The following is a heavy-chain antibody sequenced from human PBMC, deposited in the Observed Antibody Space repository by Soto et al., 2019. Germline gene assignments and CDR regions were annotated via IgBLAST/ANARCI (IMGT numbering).Heavy chain of an antibody. J-gene: IGHJ6*03. CDR1: GGSISSSSYY. CDR3: ARRADTMYYDILTGFTHYYYYMDV. V-gene: IGHV4-39*01. Sequence: SETLSLTCTVSGGSISSSSYYWGWFRQPPGKGVEGSGIIYYSGSTYYNPSLKSRVTISVETSKNQFSLKLSSVTAADTAVYYCARRADTMYYDILTGFTHYYYYMDVWGKGTTVTVSS. D-gene: IGHD3-9*01. CDR2: IYYSGST.